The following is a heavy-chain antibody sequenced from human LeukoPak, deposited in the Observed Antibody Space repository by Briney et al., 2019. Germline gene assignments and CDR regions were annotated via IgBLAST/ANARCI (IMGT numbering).Heavy chain of an antibody. CDR1: GGSISSSSYY. V-gene: IGHV4-39*07. Sequence: SETLSLTCTVSGGSISSSSYYWGWIRQPPGKGLEWIGSIYYSGSTYYNPSLKSRVTISVDTSKNQFSLKLSSVTAADTAVYYCARDLPIPGTTYYFNSWGQGTLVTVS. J-gene: IGHJ4*02. CDR3: ARDLPIPGTTYYFNS. CDR2: IYYSGST. D-gene: IGHD1-7*01.